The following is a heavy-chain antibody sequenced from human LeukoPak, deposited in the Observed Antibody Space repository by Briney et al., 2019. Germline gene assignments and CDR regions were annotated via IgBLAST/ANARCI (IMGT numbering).Heavy chain of an antibody. V-gene: IGHV4-59*01. CDR2: IHYSGST. CDR1: GGSISSYY. CDR3: ARNGGSYSIDY. D-gene: IGHD1-26*01. Sequence: SETLSLTCTVSGGSISSYYWSWIRQPPGKGLEWIGYIHYSGSTNYNPSLKSRVTISVDTSKNQFSLKLSSVTAEDRAVHHCARNGGSYSIDYWGQGTLVTVSS. J-gene: IGHJ4*02.